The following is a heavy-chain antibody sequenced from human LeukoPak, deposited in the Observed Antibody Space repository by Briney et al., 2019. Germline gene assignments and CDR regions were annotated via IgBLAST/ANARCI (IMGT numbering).Heavy chain of an antibody. V-gene: IGHV3-23*01. CDR3: ARGRYCSRTSCHIDY. CDR1: GLTVNNYA. Sequence: PGGSLRLSCAASGLTVNNYAMSWVRQAPGRGLEWVSGISGSGDSTYYADSVKGRFTISRDNSKNTLYLQMNSLRAEDTAVYYCARGRYCSRTSCHIDYWGQGTLVTVSS. J-gene: IGHJ4*02. CDR2: ISGSGDST. D-gene: IGHD2-2*02.